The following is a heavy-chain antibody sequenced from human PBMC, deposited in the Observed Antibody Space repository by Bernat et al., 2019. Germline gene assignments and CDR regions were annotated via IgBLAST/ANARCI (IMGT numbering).Heavy chain of an antibody. CDR1: GFTFSSYA. Sequence: EVQLLESGGGLVQPGGSLRLSCAASGFTFSSYAMSWVRQAPGKGLEWVSVISGNGGSTNYADSVKGRFSISRDNSKNTLYLQMNSLRAEDTAVYYCAKGDSSSWYLTYYYYGMDVWGQGTTVTVSS. CDR2: ISGNGGST. D-gene: IGHD6-13*01. CDR3: AKGDSSSWYLTYYYYGMDV. V-gene: IGHV3-23*01. J-gene: IGHJ6*02.